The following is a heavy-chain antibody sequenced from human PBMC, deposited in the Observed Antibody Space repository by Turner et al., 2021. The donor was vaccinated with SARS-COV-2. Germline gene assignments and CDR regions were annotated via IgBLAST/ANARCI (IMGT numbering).Heavy chain of an antibody. CDR1: GGSISSSSYS. J-gene: IGHJ2*01. V-gene: IGHV4-39*01. D-gene: IGHD3-22*01. Sequence: QVQLQESGPGLVQPSETLSLTCTVSGGSISSSSYSWGWIRQPPGKGREWIGSIYYSGSTYYTPSLKSRVSIAVDTSKNQFSLRLSSVTAADTAVYYCATPSVSYDSSGYFHFDLWGRGTLVTVSS. CDR3: ATPSVSYDSSGYFHFDL. CDR2: IYYSGST.